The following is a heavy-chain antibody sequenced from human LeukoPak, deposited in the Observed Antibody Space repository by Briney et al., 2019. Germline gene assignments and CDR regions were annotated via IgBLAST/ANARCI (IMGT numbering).Heavy chain of an antibody. Sequence: SETLSLTCTVSGGSISSSSYYWGWIRQPPGKGLEWIGSIYYSGSTYYNPSLKSRVTISVDTSKNQFSLKLSSVTAADTAVYYCASYYGDYDLCWGQGTLVTVSS. CDR3: ASYYGDYDLC. CDR1: GGSISSSSYY. J-gene: IGHJ4*02. CDR2: IYYSGST. V-gene: IGHV4-39*07. D-gene: IGHD4-17*01.